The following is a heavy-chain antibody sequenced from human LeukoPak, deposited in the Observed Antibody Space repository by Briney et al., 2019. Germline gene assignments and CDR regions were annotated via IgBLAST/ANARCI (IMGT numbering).Heavy chain of an antibody. CDR3: ARPRYSGSYDY. D-gene: IGHD1-26*01. J-gene: IGHJ4*02. CDR2: MNPNSGNT. V-gene: IGHV1-8*02. CDR1: GGTFSSYA. Sequence: GASVKVSCKASGGTFSSYAISWVRQAPGQGLEWMGWMNPNSGNTGYAQKFQGRVTMTRNTSISTAYMELSRLRSDDTAVYYCARPRYSGSYDYWGQGTLVTVSS.